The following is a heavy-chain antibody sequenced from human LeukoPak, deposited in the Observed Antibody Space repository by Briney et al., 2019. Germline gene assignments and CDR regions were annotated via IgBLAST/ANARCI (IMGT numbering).Heavy chain of an antibody. V-gene: IGHV4-4*02. J-gene: IGHJ4*02. Sequence: SGTLSLTCGVSGGSITSTNWWSWVRQPPGQGLEWIGEVSLSGLTNYNPSLSSRIIMVLDTSKNHLSLHLTSVTAADTAVYYCSRENGAFSPFGYWGQGYLVTVLS. D-gene: IGHD2-8*01. CDR3: SRENGAFSPFGY. CDR1: GGSITSTNW. CDR2: VSLSGLT.